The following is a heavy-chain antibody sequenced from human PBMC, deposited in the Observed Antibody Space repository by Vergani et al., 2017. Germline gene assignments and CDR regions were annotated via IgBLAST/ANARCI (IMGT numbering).Heavy chain of an antibody. CDR2: ISSSSSYI. Sequence: EVQLVESGGGLVKPGGSLRLSCAASGFTFSSYGMNWVRQAPGKGLEWVSSISSSSSYIYYADSVKGRFTISRDNAKNSLYLQMNSLRAEDTAVYYCARVRGGPSYYYYYGMDVWGQGTTVTVSS. D-gene: IGHD6-25*01. CDR3: ARVRGGPSYYYYYGMDV. J-gene: IGHJ6*02. V-gene: IGHV3-21*01. CDR1: GFTFSSYG.